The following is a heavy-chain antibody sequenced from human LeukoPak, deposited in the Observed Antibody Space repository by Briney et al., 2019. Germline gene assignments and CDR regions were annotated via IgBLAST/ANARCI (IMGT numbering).Heavy chain of an antibody. CDR2: ISSNGGST. CDR1: GFTFSSYA. CDR3: ARDSYGMDV. Sequence: PGGSLRLSCAASGFTFSSYAMHWVRQAPGKGLEYVSAISSNGGSTYYANSVKGRFTISRDNSKNTLYLQMGSLRAEDTAVYYCARDSYGMDVWGQGTTVTVSS. J-gene: IGHJ6*02. V-gene: IGHV3-64*01.